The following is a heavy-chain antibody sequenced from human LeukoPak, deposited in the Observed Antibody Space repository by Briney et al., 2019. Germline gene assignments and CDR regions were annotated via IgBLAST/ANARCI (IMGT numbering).Heavy chain of an antibody. CDR3: ASASHSSGSYFDY. J-gene: IGHJ4*02. CDR1: GGSISSGDYY. Sequence: SETLSLTCTVSGGSISSGDYYWSWIRQPPGKGLEWIGYIYYSGSTYYNPSLKSRVTISVDTSKNQFSLKLSSVTAADTAVYYCASASHSSGSYFDYWGQGTLVTVSS. D-gene: IGHD3-22*01. V-gene: IGHV4-30-4*01. CDR2: IYYSGST.